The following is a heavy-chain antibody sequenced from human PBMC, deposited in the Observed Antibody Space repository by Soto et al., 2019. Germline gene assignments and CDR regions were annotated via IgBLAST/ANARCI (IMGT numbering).Heavy chain of an antibody. CDR1: GFTFSSYA. V-gene: IGHV3-23*01. Sequence: GGSLRLSCAASGFTFSSYAMSWVRQAPGKGLEWASAISGSGGSTYYADSVKGRFTISRDNSKNTLYLQMNSLRAEDTAVYYFSKKTFFFFWNGYSRGLPAFRGQGNPG. D-gene: IGHD3-3*01. CDR3: SKKTFFFFWNGYSRGLPAF. CDR2: ISGSGGST. J-gene: IGHJ4*01.